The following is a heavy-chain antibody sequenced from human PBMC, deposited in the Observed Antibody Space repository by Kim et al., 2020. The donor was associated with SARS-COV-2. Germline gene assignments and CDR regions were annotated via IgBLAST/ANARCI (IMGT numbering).Heavy chain of an antibody. D-gene: IGHD6-13*01. CDR3: ARQGIAAAGDY. J-gene: IGHJ4*02. Sequence: YYNPSLKSRVTISVDTSKNQFSLKLSSVTAADTAVYYCARQGIAAAGDYWGQGTLVTVSS. V-gene: IGHV4-39*01.